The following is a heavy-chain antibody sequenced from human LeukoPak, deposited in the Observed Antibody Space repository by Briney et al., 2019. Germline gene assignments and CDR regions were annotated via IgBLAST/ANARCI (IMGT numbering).Heavy chain of an antibody. CDR3: ARDLLYDILTGPSFDY. D-gene: IGHD3-9*01. J-gene: IGHJ4*02. CDR1: GFTFRFYA. CDR2: ITGSGDNT. V-gene: IGHV3-23*01. Sequence: GGSLRLSCAASGFTFRFYAMSWVRQAPGKGLEWVSGITGSGDNTYYADSVKGRFTISRDNAKDSLYLQMNSLRAEDTAVYYCARDLLYDILTGPSFDYWGQGTLVTVSS.